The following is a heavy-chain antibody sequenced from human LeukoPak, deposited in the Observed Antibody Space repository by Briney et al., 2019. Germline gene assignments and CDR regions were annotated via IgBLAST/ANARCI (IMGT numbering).Heavy chain of an antibody. V-gene: IGHV1-2*02. Sequence: ASVKVSFRASGYTFTVYYMHWVRQAPGQGLEWMGWINPNSGGTNYAQKFQGRVTMTRDTSISTAYMELSRLRSDDTAVYYCASVAYGGIVGALDAFDIWGQGTMVTVSS. CDR2: INPNSGGT. D-gene: IGHD1-26*01. CDR3: ASVAYGGIVGALDAFDI. J-gene: IGHJ3*02. CDR1: GYTFTVYY.